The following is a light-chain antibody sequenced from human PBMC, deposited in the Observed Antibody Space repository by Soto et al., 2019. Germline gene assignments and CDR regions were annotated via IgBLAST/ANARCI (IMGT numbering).Light chain of an antibody. Sequence: QSVLTQPASVSGAPGQPITLSCTGTSSDIGGYDYVSWYQRHPGNAPKLIIYDVNNRPSGVSNRFSGSKSGNTASLTISGLQAEEEADYYCTSYASGSSHVVFGGGTKLTVL. CDR2: DVN. J-gene: IGLJ2*01. V-gene: IGLV2-14*01. CDR1: SSDIGGYDY. CDR3: TSYASGSSHVV.